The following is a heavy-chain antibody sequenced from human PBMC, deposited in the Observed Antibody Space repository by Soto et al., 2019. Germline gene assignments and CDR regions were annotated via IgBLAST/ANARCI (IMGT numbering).Heavy chain of an antibody. V-gene: IGHV1-69*05. CDR1: GGNFSSYA. CDR2: IVPIVDTS. D-gene: IGHD4-4*01. CDR3: ARGGTVTIPLGYYGMDV. J-gene: IGHJ6*02. Sequence: ASAKVSCKSTGGNFSSYAISWVRQAPGQGLEWMGGIVPIVDTSTYAQKYQGRVTMTRDTSTSTVYMELSSLRSEDTAVYYCARGGTVTIPLGYYGMDVWGQGTTVTVSS.